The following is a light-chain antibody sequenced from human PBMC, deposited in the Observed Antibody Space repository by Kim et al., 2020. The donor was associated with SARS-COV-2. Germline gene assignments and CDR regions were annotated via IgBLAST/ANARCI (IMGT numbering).Light chain of an antibody. Sequence: NFMLTQPHSVSESPGKTVTISCTRSSGNIANNYVQWYQQRPGSPPTTVIYEDNQRPSGVPDRFSGSIDSSSNSASLTISGLKTEDEADYYCQSYDGSPSWVCGGGTQLTVL. J-gene: IGLJ3*02. V-gene: IGLV6-57*01. CDR3: QSYDGSPSWV. CDR2: EDN. CDR1: SGNIANNY.